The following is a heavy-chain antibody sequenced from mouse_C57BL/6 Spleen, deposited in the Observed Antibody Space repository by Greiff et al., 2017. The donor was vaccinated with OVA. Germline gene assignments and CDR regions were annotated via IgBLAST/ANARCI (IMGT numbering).Heavy chain of an antibody. CDR2: INPSSGYT. Sequence: VQLQQSGAELARPGASVKMSCKASGYTFTSYTMHWVKQRPGQGLEWIGYINPSSGYTKYNQKFKDKATLTADKSSSTAYMQLSSLTSEDAAVYYCASGGGVDDWGKGTTLTVAS. D-gene: IGHD1-1*02. J-gene: IGHJ2*01. CDR1: GYTFTSYT. V-gene: IGHV1-4*01. CDR3: ASGGGVDD.